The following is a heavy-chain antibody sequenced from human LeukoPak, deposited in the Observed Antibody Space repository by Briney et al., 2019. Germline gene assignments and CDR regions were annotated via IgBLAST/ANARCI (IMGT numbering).Heavy chain of an antibody. CDR1: GGTFSSYA. CDR2: IIPIFGTA. D-gene: IGHD2-15*01. J-gene: IGHJ2*01. CDR3: ATPRGSSNYWYFDL. V-gene: IGHV1-69*05. Sequence: ASVKVSCKASGGTFSSYAISWVRQAPGQGLEWMGGIIPIFGTANYAQKFQGRVTITTDESTSTAYMELSSLRSEDTAVYYCATPRGSSNYWYFDLWGRGTLVTVSS.